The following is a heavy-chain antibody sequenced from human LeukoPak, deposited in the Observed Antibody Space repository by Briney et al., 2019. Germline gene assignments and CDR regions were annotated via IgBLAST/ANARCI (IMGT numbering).Heavy chain of an antibody. CDR3: MQHDLYYYGMDV. Sequence: GASVKVSCKASGYTFTGYYMHWVRQAPGQGLEWMGWINPNSGGTNYAQKFQGWVTMTRDTSISTAYMELSRLRSDDTAVYYCMQHDLYYYGMDVWGQGTTVTVSS. J-gene: IGHJ6*02. V-gene: IGHV1-2*04. CDR2: INPNSGGT. D-gene: IGHD6-13*01. CDR1: GYTFTGYY.